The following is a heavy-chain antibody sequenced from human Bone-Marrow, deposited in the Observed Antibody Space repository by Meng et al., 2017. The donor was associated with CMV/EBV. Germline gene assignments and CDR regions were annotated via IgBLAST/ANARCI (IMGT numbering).Heavy chain of an antibody. Sequence: GESLKISCAASGFTFSSHSMNWVRQAPGKGLEWLSYISSAGSTTYYADYVKGRFTISRDNAKNSLYLQMNSLRAEDTGVYYCARDLDEGAILESETTLEYFYYVMDVWGQGTTVTVSS. J-gene: IGHJ6*02. D-gene: IGHD3-3*01. CDR1: GFTFSSHS. V-gene: IGHV3-48*04. CDR3: ARDLDEGAILESETTLEYFYYVMDV. CDR2: ISSAGSTT.